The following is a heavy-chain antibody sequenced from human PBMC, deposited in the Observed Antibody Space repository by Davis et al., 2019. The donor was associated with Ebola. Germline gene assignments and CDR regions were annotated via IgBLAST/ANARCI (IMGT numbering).Heavy chain of an antibody. J-gene: IGHJ6*02. CDR2: IYASGSI. CDR1: GGSINNYY. D-gene: IGHD6-19*01. V-gene: IGHV4-4*07. CDR3: AKWGSVAGDYYDGMDV. Sequence: PSETLSLTCVVSGGSINNYYWNWIRQPAGKRLEWIGRIYASGSINYNPSLQSRVTMSIDTPKNEFSLTLGSVTAADTAVYYCAKWGSVAGDYYDGMDVWGPGTTVIVSS.